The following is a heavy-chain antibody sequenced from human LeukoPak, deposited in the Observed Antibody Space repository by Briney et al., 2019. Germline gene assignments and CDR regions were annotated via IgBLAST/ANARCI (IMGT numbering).Heavy chain of an antibody. V-gene: IGHV4-39*07. CDR2: IYYSGST. CDR3: AREVVGLGLTSWFDP. Sequence: PSETLSLTCTVSGGSISSGSYYWGWIRQPPGKGLEWIGSIYYSGSTYYNPSLKSRVTISVDTSKNQFSLKLSSVTAADTAVYYCAREVVGLGLTSWFDPWGQGTLVTVSS. CDR1: GGSISSGSYY. D-gene: IGHD2-2*01. J-gene: IGHJ5*02.